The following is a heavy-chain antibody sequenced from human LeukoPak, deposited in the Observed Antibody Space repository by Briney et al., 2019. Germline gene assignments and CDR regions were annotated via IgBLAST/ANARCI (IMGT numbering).Heavy chain of an antibody. Sequence: GGSLRLSCAASGFTFSDYYMSWIRQAPGKGLEWVSYISSSGSTIYYADSVKGRFTISRDNAKNSLYLQMNSLRAEDTAVYYCARLRYYYGSGSYFSDYWGQGTLVTVSS. CDR2: ISSSGSTI. J-gene: IGHJ4*02. V-gene: IGHV3-11*01. CDR1: GFTFSDYY. CDR3: ARLRYYYGSGSYFSDY. D-gene: IGHD3-10*01.